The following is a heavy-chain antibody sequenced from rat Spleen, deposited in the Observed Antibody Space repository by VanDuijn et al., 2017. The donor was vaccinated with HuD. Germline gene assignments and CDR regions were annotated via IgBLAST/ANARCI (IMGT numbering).Heavy chain of an antibody. J-gene: IGHJ3*01. CDR3: NRDEYRDNWGFAY. CDR1: GFSLSSNG. CDR2: ISSGGNT. V-gene: IGHV2S12*01. D-gene: IGHD1-5*01. Sequence: QVQLQESGPGLVQPAQTLSLTCTVSGFSLSSNGVSWVRQAPGKGLEWVAAISSGGNTYYNSALKSRLSVSRDTSKNQVFLKMNSQQTEDTAIYFCNRDEYRDNWGFAYWGQGTLVTVSS.